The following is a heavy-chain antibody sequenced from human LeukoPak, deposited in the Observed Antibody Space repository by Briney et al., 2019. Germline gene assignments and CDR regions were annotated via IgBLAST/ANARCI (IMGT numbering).Heavy chain of an antibody. CDR2: ISAYNGNT. D-gene: IGHD3-22*01. V-gene: IGHV1-18*01. CDR3: ASLRTYYYDSSGYSNWFDP. J-gene: IGHJ5*02. CDR1: GYTFTSYG. Sequence: EASVKVSCKASGYTFTSYGISWVRQAPGQGLEWMGWISAYNGNTNYAQKLQGRVTMTTDTSTSTAYMELRSLRSDNTAVYYCASLRTYYYDSSGYSNWFDPWGQGTLVTVSS.